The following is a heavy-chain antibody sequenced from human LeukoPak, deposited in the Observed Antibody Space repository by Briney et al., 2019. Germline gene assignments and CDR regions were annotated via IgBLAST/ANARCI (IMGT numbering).Heavy chain of an antibody. J-gene: IGHJ3*02. CDR2: IYHSGST. V-gene: IGHV4-38-2*01. D-gene: IGHD1-26*01. Sequence: SETLSLTCAVSGYSISSGYYWGWIRQPPGKGLEWIGSIYHSGSTYYTPSLKSRVTISVDTSKHQFSLKLSSVTAADTAVYYCARHVRCGSYYAFDIWGQGTMVTVSS. CDR1: GYSISSGYY. CDR3: ARHVRCGSYYAFDI.